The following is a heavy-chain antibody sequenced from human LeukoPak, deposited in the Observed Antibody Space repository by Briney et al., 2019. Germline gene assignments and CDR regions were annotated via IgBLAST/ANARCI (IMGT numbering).Heavy chain of an antibody. Sequence: GGSLRLSCAASGFTFSSYAMHWVRQAPGKGLEWVAVISYDGSNKYYADSVKGRFTISRDNSENALSLQMNSLRVEDTAVYYCAKLGQLVPENWGQGALVTVSS. CDR1: GFTFSSYA. J-gene: IGHJ4*02. D-gene: IGHD6-6*01. CDR2: ISYDGSNK. V-gene: IGHV3-30-3*02. CDR3: AKLGQLVPEN.